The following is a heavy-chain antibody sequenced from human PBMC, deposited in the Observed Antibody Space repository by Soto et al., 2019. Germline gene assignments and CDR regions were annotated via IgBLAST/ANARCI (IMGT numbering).Heavy chain of an antibody. D-gene: IGHD7-27*01. V-gene: IGHV3-23*01. CDR2: ISGSGGST. CDR1: GFTFSSYA. Sequence: GGSLRLSCAASGFTFSSYAMSWVRQAPGKGLEWVSAISGSGGSTYYADSVKGRFTISRDNSKNTLYLQMNSLRAEDTAVYYCAKDLNWGGYYYYYGMDVWGQGTTVTVSS. J-gene: IGHJ6*02. CDR3: AKDLNWGGYYYYYGMDV.